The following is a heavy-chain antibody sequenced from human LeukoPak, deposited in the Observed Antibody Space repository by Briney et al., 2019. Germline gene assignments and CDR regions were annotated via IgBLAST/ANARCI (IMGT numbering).Heavy chain of an antibody. Sequence: GGSLRPSCAAPGFTVSTNCMTWVRQAPGKGLEWVSTIYSGGTTYYADSVMGRFTISRHNSRNTLYLQMNSLRAEDTAVYYCARVDTVMAYYFDLWGQGTLVTVSS. V-gene: IGHV3-53*04. J-gene: IGHJ4*02. CDR2: IYSGGTT. CDR3: ARVDTVMAYYFDL. CDR1: GFTVSTNC. D-gene: IGHD5-18*01.